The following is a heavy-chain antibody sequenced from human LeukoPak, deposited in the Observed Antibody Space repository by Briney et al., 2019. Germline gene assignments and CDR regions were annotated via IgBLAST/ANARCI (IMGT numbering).Heavy chain of an antibody. CDR2: IIPIFGTV. CDR1: GGTFSSYA. D-gene: IGHD6-19*01. CDR3: ARDRKRYSSGWYGAFDI. J-gene: IGHJ3*02. V-gene: IGHV1-69*13. Sequence: GASVKVSCKASGGTFSSYAISWVRQAPGQGLEWMGGIIPIFGTVNYAQKFQGRVTITADESTSTAYMELSSLRSEDTAVYYCARDRKRYSSGWYGAFDIWGQGTMVTVSS.